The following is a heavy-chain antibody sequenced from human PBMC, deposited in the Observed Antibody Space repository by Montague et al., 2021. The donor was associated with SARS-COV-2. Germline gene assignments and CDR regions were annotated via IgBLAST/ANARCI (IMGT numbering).Heavy chain of an antibody. D-gene: IGHD3/OR15-3a*01. CDR3: ARRLTVWAGYAKSVYFDY. CDR2: IHRDGKT. V-gene: IGHV4-4*02. J-gene: IGHJ4*02. CDR1: GASIGSHEW. Sequence: SETLSLTCDVSGASIGSHEWWSWVRQPPGKGLEWLGEIHRDGKTXXNPXXXSRVTLSVDTPRSQFSLELSSVTAADTAVYYCARRLTVWAGYAKSVYFDYWGQGLLVTVSS.